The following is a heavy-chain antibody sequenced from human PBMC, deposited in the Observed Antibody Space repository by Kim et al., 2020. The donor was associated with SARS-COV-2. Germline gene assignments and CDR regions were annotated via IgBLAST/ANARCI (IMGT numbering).Heavy chain of an antibody. D-gene: IGHD3-3*01. CDR2: IYTSGST. CDR3: ARESGFYDFWSGYYFDY. J-gene: IGHJ4*02. V-gene: IGHV4-4*07. CDR1: GGSISSYY. Sequence: SETLSLTCTVSGGSISSYYWSWIRQPAGKGLEWIGRIYTSGSTNYNPSLKSRVTMSVDTSKNQFSLKLSSVTAADTAVYYCARESGFYDFWSGYYFDYWGQGTLVTVSS.